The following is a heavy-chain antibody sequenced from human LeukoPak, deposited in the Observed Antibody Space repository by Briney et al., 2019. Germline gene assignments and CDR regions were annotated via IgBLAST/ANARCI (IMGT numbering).Heavy chain of an antibody. CDR3: ARSPHILTGENFDY. D-gene: IGHD3-9*01. CDR1: GYTFTSYG. CDR2: IRNYNGNT. J-gene: IGHJ4*02. V-gene: IGHV1-18*01. Sequence: ASVKVSCKASGYTFTSYGISWVRQAPGQGLEWMGWIRNYNGNTKHAQKLQGRVTMTTDTSTSTAYMELRSLRSDDTAVYYCARSPHILTGENFDYWGRGTLVTVSS.